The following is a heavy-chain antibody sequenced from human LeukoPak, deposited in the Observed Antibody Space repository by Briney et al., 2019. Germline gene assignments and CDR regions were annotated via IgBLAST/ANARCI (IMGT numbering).Heavy chain of an antibody. CDR1: GFTFGDYA. J-gene: IGHJ3*02. Sequence: GGSLRLSCTASGFTFGDYAMSWFRQASGKGLEWVGFIRSKAYGGTTEYAASVKGRFTISRDDSKSIAYLQMNSLKTEDTAVYYCTSAKTTTPWNAFDIWGQGTMVTVSS. V-gene: IGHV3-49*03. CDR2: IRSKAYGGTT. CDR3: TSAKTTTPWNAFDI. D-gene: IGHD4-17*01.